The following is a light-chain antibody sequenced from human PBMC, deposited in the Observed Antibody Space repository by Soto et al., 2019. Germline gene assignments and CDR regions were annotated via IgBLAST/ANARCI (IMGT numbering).Light chain of an antibody. CDR1: QSTSSRW. CDR3: QQYGSSSEA. J-gene: IGKJ4*01. Sequence: QSTSSRWLAWYQQFPGQAPRLLIYKASTIASGVASRFSGSGSGTDFTLTISSLQPRDFALYYCQQYGSSSEAFGGGTKVDIK. CDR2: KAS. V-gene: IGKV1-5*03.